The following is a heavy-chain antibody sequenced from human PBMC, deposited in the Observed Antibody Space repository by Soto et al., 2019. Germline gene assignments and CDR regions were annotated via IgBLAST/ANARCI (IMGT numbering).Heavy chain of an antibody. Sequence: VQLLESGGGLVQPGGSLGLSCAASGFTFNNYAMNWVRQAPGKGLEWVSAIRNSAGFTYYADSVKGRFTISRDNSRDTLYLHVNGLIAEDTALYYCAKDYFEAKGPYFFDYWGQGTLVAVSS. V-gene: IGHV3-23*01. J-gene: IGHJ4*02. D-gene: IGHD1-26*01. CDR1: GFTFNNYA. CDR2: IRNSAGFT. CDR3: AKDYFEAKGPYFFDY.